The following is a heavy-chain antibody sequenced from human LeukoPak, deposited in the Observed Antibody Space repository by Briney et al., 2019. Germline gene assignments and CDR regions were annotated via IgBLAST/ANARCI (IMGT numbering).Heavy chain of an antibody. CDR2: ISHDGSQT. Sequence: PGRSLRLSCAASGFPFSSWPMHWVRQAPGKGLEWMTTISHDGSQTFYADSVKGRLTISRDNSKNTVSPQMSSLRVEDTGVYYCTTIHYWGQGTQITVSS. CDR1: GFPFSSWP. J-gene: IGHJ4*02. CDR3: TTIHY. V-gene: IGHV3-30*04.